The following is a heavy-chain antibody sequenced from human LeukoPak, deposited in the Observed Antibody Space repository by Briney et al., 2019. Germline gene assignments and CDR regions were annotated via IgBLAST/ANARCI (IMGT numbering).Heavy chain of an antibody. CDR3: ARDDRVFGVFIFDYNYAMDV. CDR2: SSYDGSNK. D-gene: IGHD3-3*01. J-gene: IGHJ6*02. Sequence: GSLRLSCAASGFKFRNYAMHWVRQAPGKGLEWVAVSSYDGSNKHYADSVKGRFTISKDNSNNTVHLQMNSLRAEDTAVYYCARDDRVFGVFIFDYNYAMDVWGQGTTVTVSS. CDR1: GFKFRNYA. V-gene: IGHV3-30-3*01.